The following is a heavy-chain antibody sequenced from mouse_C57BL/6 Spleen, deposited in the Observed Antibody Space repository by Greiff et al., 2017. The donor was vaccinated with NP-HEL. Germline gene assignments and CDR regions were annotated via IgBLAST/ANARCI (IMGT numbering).Heavy chain of an antibody. D-gene: IGHD1-1*01. CDR3: ARGDYGSIFDY. CDR2: IDPSDSYT. CDR1: GYTFTSYW. Sequence: VQLQQPGAELVKPGASVKLSCKASGYTFTSYWMQWVKQRPGQGLEWIGEIDPSDSYTNYNQKFKGKATLTVDTSSSTAYMQLSSLTSEDSAVYYCARGDYGSIFDYWGQGTTLTVSS. J-gene: IGHJ2*01. V-gene: IGHV1-50*01.